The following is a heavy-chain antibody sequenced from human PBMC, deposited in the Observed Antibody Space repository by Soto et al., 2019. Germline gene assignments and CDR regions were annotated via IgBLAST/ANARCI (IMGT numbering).Heavy chain of an antibody. J-gene: IGHJ6*02. V-gene: IGHV5-10-1*03. CDR1: GYSFTSYW. CDR2: IDPSDSYT. D-gene: IGHD2-15*01. Sequence: EVQLVQSGAEVKKPGESLRISCKGSGYSFTSYWISWVRQMPGKGLEWMGRIDPSDSYTNYSPSFQGHVTISADKSISTAYLQWSSLKASDTAMYYCVRGMVVAATRGYGMDVWGQGTTVTVSS. CDR3: VRGMVVAATRGYGMDV.